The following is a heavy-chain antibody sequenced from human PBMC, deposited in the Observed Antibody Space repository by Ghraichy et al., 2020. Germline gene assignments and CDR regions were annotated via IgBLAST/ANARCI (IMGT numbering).Heavy chain of an antibody. CDR2: IVVGSGNT. CDR1: GFTFTSSA. D-gene: IGHD3-3*01. Sequence: SVKVSCKASGFTFTSSAVQWVRQARGQRLEWIGWIVVGSGNTNYAQKFQERVTITRDMSTSTAYMELSSLRSEDTAVYYCAADSNYDFWSGYAFDYWGQGTLVTVSS. CDR3: AADSNYDFWSGYAFDY. J-gene: IGHJ4*02. V-gene: IGHV1-58*01.